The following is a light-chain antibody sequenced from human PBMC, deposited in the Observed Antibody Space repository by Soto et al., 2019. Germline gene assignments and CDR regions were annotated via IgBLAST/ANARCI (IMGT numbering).Light chain of an antibody. J-gene: IGKJ1*01. CDR3: EQYGSSPRT. Sequence: EIVMTQSPATLSVAPGERATLSCRASQSVGSSLAWYQQKPGQAPRLLIYGVSSRATGIPDRFSGSGSGTDSTLTISRLEPEDSAVYYCEQYGSSPRTFGQGTKVDIK. V-gene: IGKV3-20*01. CDR1: QSVGSS. CDR2: GVS.